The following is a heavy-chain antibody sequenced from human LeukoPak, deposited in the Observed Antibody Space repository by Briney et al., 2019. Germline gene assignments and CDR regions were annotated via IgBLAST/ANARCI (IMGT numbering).Heavy chain of an antibody. CDR3: ARLTNYYGSSYSGDAFDV. V-gene: IGHV4-59*08. J-gene: IGHJ3*01. CDR1: GGSISSHY. CDR2: IYYSGST. Sequence: SSETLSLTCIVSGGSISSHYWSWIRQPPGKGLEWIGYIYYSGSTKFNPSLKSRVTILVDTSKNHFSLKLTSVTAADTAVYYCARLTNYYGSSYSGDAFDVWGQGTMVHASS. D-gene: IGHD3-22*01.